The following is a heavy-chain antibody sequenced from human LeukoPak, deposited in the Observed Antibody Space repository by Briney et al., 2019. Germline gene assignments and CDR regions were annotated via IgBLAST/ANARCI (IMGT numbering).Heavy chain of an antibody. V-gene: IGHV3-11*04. D-gene: IGHD6-6*01. J-gene: IGHJ4*02. Sequence: GGSLRLSRAASGFTLSDYYMGWIRQAPGEGRGWVSYISSGGSTVYYADSVRGRFTISRDNAKNSLYLQMNSLRAEDTAVYYCARSSSSLFDYWGQGTLVTVSS. CDR1: GFTLSDYY. CDR2: ISSGGSTV. CDR3: ARSSSSLFDY.